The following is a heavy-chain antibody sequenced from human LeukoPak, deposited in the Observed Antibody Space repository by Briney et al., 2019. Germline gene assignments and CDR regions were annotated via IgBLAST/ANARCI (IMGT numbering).Heavy chain of an antibody. J-gene: IGHJ4*02. Sequence: SETLSLTCAVYGGSFSGYYWSWIRQPPGKGLEWIGEINHSGSTNYNPSLKSRVTISVDTSKNQFSLKLSSVTAADTAVYYCARGTETVLRFLEWSILFDYWGQGTLVTVSS. CDR2: INHSGST. V-gene: IGHV4-34*01. D-gene: IGHD3-3*01. CDR1: GGSFSGYY. CDR3: ARGTETVLRFLEWSILFDY.